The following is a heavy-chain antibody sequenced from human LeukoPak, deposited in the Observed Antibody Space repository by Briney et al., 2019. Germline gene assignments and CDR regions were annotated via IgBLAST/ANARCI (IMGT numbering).Heavy chain of an antibody. J-gene: IGHJ4*02. V-gene: IGHV3-43*01. CDR2: ICWNGARL. Sequence: GGSLRLSCAASGFTSAEYTTHWVRQAPGEGLEWVSLICWNGARLYYRDSVKGRFTIYRDNSKNSLYLQMNSLRTEDTAFYYCVKDLVAASENVRGWYPMDYWGQGTLVTVAS. D-gene: IGHD6-19*01. CDR1: GFTSAEYT. CDR3: VKDLVAASENVRGWYPMDY.